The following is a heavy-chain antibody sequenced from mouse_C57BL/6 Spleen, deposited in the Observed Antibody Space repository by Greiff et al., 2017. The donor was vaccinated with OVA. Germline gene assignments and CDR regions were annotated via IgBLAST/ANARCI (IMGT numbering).Heavy chain of an antibody. CDR3: ARDGSTYFDY. J-gene: IGHJ2*01. D-gene: IGHD1-1*01. Sequence: VQPKESGPELVKPGASVKMSCKASGYTFTDYNMHWVKQSHGKSLEWIGYINPNNGGTSYNQKFKGKATLTVNKSSSTAYMELRSLTSEDSAVYYCARDGSTYFDYWGQGTTLTVSS. CDR1: GYTFTDYN. V-gene: IGHV1-22*01. CDR2: INPNNGGT.